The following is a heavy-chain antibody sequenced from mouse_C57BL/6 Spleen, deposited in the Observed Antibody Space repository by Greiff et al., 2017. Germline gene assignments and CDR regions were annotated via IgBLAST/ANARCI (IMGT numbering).Heavy chain of an antibody. CDR3: IAGEYGSSCVFAY. CDR1: GFNIKDDY. V-gene: IGHV14-4*01. D-gene: IGHD1-1*01. Sequence: VQLQQSGAELVRPGASVKLSCTASGFNIKDDYMHWVKQRPEQGLEWIGWIDPENGDTEYASKFQGKATITADTSSNTAYLQLSSLTYEDTAVYSCIAGEYGSSCVFAYWGQGTLVTVSA. J-gene: IGHJ3*01. CDR2: IDPENGDT.